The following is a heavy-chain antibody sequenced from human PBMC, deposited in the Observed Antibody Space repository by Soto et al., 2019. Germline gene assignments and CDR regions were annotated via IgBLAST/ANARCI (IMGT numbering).Heavy chain of an antibody. Sequence: SETLSLTCAVYGGSFSGYYWSWIRQPPGKGLEWIGEINHSGSTNYNPSLKSRVTISVDTSKNQFSLKLSSVTAADTAVYYCARDQRQQLGYYYYMDVWGKGTTVTVSS. CDR2: INHSGST. V-gene: IGHV4-34*01. CDR3: ARDQRQQLGYYYYMDV. CDR1: GGSFSGYY. D-gene: IGHD6-13*01. J-gene: IGHJ6*03.